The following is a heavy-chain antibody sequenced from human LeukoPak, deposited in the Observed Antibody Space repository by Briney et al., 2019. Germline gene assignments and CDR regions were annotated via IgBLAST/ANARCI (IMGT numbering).Heavy chain of an antibody. CDR2: INHSGST. Sequence: PSETLSLTCAVYGGSFSGYYWSWIRQPPGKGLEWIGEINHSGSTNYNPSLKSRVTISVDTSKNQFSLKLSSVTAADTAVYYCVRGRTYDFWSGYPLNFDYWGQGTLVTVSS. CDR3: VRGRTYDFWSGYPLNFDY. V-gene: IGHV4-34*01. J-gene: IGHJ4*02. D-gene: IGHD3-3*01. CDR1: GGSFSGYY.